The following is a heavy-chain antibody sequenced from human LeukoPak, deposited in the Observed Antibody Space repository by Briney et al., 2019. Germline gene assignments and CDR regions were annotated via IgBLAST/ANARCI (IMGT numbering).Heavy chain of an antibody. D-gene: IGHD3-22*01. CDR2: INTNTGNP. CDR1: GYTFSSYT. Sequence: ASVKVSCKASGYTFSSYTMNWVRQAPGQGLEWMGWINTNTGNPTYAQDYTGRFVFSSDTSVSTAYLQISSLKAEDTAVYYCARPDSSGYYSGAFDTWGQGTMVTVSS. J-gene: IGHJ3*02. CDR3: ARPDSSGYYSGAFDT. V-gene: IGHV7-4-1*02.